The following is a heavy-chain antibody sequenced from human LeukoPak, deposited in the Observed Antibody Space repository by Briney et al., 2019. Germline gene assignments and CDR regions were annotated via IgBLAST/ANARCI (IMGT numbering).Heavy chain of an antibody. D-gene: IGHD6-19*01. J-gene: IGHJ4*02. CDR2: IYTSGSP. CDR3: ARGGSVAGPFDFDY. Sequence: SETLSLTCTVSGGSISSYYWSWIRQPAGKGLEWIGRIYTSGSPNYNPSLKSRVTMSVDTSKNQFSLKLSSVTAADTAVYYCARGGSVAGPFDFDYWGQGTLVTVSS. CDR1: GGSISSYY. V-gene: IGHV4-4*07.